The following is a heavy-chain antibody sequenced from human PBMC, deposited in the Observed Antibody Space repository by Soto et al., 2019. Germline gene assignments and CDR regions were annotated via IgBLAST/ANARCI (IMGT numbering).Heavy chain of an antibody. CDR1: GYTFTSYD. CDR3: ARGGGYSYGYPYYGMDV. Sequence: GASVKFSCKASGYTFTSYDINWVRQATGQGLEWMGWMNPNSGNTGYAQKFQGRVTMTRNTSISTAYMELSSLRSEDTAVYYCARGGGYSYGYPYYGMDVWGQGTTVTVSS. CDR2: MNPNSGNT. J-gene: IGHJ6*02. V-gene: IGHV1-8*01. D-gene: IGHD5-18*01.